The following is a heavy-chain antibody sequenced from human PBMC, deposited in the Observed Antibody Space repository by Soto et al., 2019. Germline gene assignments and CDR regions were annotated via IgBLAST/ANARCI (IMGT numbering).Heavy chain of an antibody. J-gene: IGHJ6*02. V-gene: IGHV3-7*03. CDR2: IKADGTEK. D-gene: IGHD5-12*01. CDR1: GFTFSSYW. Sequence: PGGSLRLSCVASGFTFSSYWRGWFRQTPGKGLEWVATIKADGTEKYYVDSVKGRFTFSRDNAKTSVYLEMNSLRAEDTAVYYCVTAVRGYNANGDLWGQGTTVTVSS. CDR3: VTAVRGYNANGDL.